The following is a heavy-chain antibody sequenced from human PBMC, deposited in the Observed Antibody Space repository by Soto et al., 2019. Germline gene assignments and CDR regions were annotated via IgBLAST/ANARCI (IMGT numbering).Heavy chain of an antibody. CDR3: TRDLNGGNPYDY. CDR1: GYTLTNYS. Sequence: QVQLGQSGAQVKKPGASVRVSCKPSGYTLTNYSIPWVRQAAGQSLEWLAWIDPGSGRATYSQKVQGRIIVTRDNSPTTFYMDLTSLTSEDTAVCFCTRDLNGGNPYDYLGQGALVTVS. V-gene: IGHV1-3*01. D-gene: IGHD2-8*01. J-gene: IGHJ4*02. CDR2: IDPGSGRA.